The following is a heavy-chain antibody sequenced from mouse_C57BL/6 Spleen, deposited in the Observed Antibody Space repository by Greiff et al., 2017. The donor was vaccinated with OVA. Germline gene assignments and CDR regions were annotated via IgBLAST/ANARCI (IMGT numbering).Heavy chain of an antibody. Sequence: VQLQQPGAELVRPGSSVKLSCKASGYTFTSYWMHWVKQRPIQGLEWIGNIDPSDSETHYNQKFKDKATLTVDKSSSAAYMQRSSLTSEDSAVYYGARLGDYDGFAYWGQGTLVTVSA. V-gene: IGHV1-52*01. CDR3: ARLGDYDGFAY. CDR1: GYTFTSYW. J-gene: IGHJ3*01. CDR2: IDPSDSET. D-gene: IGHD2-4*01.